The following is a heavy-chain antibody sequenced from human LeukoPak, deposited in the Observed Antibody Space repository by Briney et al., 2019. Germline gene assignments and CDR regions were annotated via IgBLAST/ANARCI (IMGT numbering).Heavy chain of an antibody. CDR2: INHSGST. D-gene: IGHD3-10*01. CDR3: GGRRYYGSGSYYYFDY. J-gene: IGHJ4*02. V-gene: IGHV4-34*01. CDR1: GGSFSGYY. Sequence: SETLSLTCAVYGGSFSGYYWSWIRQPPGKGLEWIGEINHSGSTNYNPSLKSRVTISVDTSKNQFSLKLSSVTVADTAVYYCGGRRYYGSGSYYYFDYWGQGTLVTVSS.